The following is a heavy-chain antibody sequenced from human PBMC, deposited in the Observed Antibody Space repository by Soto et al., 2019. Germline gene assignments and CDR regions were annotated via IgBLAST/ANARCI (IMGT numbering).Heavy chain of an antibody. Sequence: QVQLVQSGAEVKKPGSSVKDSCKASGGTFSSYAISWVQQAPGQGLEWMGGIIPIFGTANYAQKFQGRVTITADESTSTASMELSSLRSEDTAVYYCAREGASGSHIGYWGQGTLVTVSS. CDR3: AREGASGSHIGY. D-gene: IGHD3-22*01. J-gene: IGHJ4*02. V-gene: IGHV1-69*01. CDR2: IIPIFGTA. CDR1: GGTFSSYA.